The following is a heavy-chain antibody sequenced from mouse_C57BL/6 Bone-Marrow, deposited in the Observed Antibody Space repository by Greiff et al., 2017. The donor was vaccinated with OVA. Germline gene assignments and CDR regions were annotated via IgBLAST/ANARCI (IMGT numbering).Heavy chain of an antibody. CDR3: ARDYYYVSSPDY. CDR2: ISGGGGNT. CDR1: GFTFSSYT. Sequence: EVKVVESGGGLVKPGGSLKLSCAASGFTFSSYTMSWVRQTPEKRLEWVATISGGGGNTYYPDSVKGRFTISRDNAKNTLYLQMSSLRSEDTALYYCARDYYYVSSPDYWGQGTTLTVSS. V-gene: IGHV5-9*01. D-gene: IGHD1-1*01. J-gene: IGHJ2*01.